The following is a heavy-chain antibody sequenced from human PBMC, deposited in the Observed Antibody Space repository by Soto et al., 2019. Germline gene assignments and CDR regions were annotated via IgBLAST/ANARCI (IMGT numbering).Heavy chain of an antibody. J-gene: IGHJ4*02. CDR1: GFTFSSYS. Sequence: EVQLVESGGGLVQPGGSLRLSCAASGFTFSSYSMNWVRQAPGKGLEWVSYISSSSSTIYYADSVKGRFTISRDNAKNSLYLQMNSLRDEDMAVYYCARDLNYYDSSGYYGFDYWGQGTLVTVSS. D-gene: IGHD3-22*01. CDR3: ARDLNYYDSSGYYGFDY. CDR2: ISSSSSTI. V-gene: IGHV3-48*02.